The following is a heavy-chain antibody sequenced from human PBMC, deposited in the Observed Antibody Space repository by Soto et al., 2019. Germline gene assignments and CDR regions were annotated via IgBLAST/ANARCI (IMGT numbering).Heavy chain of an antibody. Sequence: SETLSLTCAVYGGSFSGYYWSWIRQPPGKGLEWIGEINHSGSTNYNPSLKSRVTISVDTSKDQFSLKLSSVTAADTAVYYCAREISYYYGSGSHIHMRPKYYYYYMDVWGKGTTVTVSS. J-gene: IGHJ6*03. V-gene: IGHV4-34*01. CDR3: AREISYYYGSGSHIHMRPKYYYYYMDV. CDR2: INHSGST. D-gene: IGHD3-10*01. CDR1: GGSFSGYY.